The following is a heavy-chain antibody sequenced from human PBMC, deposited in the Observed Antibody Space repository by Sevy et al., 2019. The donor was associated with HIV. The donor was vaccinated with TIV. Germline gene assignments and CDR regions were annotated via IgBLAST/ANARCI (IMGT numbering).Heavy chain of an antibody. CDR3: ARSRGSSWANWFDP. CDR2: ISYDGSNK. V-gene: IGHV3-30-3*01. Sequence: GWSLRLSCAASGFTFSSYAMHWVRQAPGKGLEWVAVISYDGSNKYYADSVKGRFTISRDNSKNTLYLQMNSLRAEDTAVYYCARSRGSSWANWFDPWGQGTLVTVSS. J-gene: IGHJ5*02. D-gene: IGHD6-13*01. CDR1: GFTFSSYA.